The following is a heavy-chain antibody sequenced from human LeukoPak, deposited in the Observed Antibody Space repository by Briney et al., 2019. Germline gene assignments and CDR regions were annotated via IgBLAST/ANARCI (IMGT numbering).Heavy chain of an antibody. CDR3: ARDSHYYDSSGYYDPLYYYYYMDV. Sequence: GGSLRLSCAASGFTFSSYGMSWVRQAPGKGLEWVSAISGSGGSTYYADSVKGRFTISRDNSKNTLYLQMNSLRAEDTAVYYCARDSHYYDSSGYYDPLYYYYYMDVWGKGTTVTVSS. J-gene: IGHJ6*03. CDR2: ISGSGGST. V-gene: IGHV3-23*01. CDR1: GFTFSSYG. D-gene: IGHD3-22*01.